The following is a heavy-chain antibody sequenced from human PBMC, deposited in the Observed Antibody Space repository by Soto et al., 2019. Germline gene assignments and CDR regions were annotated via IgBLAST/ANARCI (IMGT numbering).Heavy chain of an antibody. CDR2: IYYSGST. Sequence: QVQLQESGPGLVKPSQTLSLTCTVSGGSISSGDYYWSWIRQPPGKGLEWIGYIYYSGSTYYNPSPMVRFTITVDTSKTQFSLKLSSVTAADTAVYYCARLITMIVVVEKYWYFNLWGRGTLVTVSS. CDR1: GGSISSGDYY. J-gene: IGHJ2*01. CDR3: ARLITMIVVVEKYWYFNL. V-gene: IGHV4-30-4*01. D-gene: IGHD3-22*01.